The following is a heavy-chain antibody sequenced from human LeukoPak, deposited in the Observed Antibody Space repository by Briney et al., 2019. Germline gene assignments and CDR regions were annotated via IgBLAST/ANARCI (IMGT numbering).Heavy chain of an antibody. J-gene: IGHJ6*02. CDR1: GYTFTGYY. D-gene: IGHD6-13*01. CDR2: INPNSGGT. CDR3: SREKQQLVPYYGMHV. Sequence: ASVKVSCKAFGYTFTGYYMHWVRPAPGQGLEWMGWINPNSGGTNYAQKFQGRVTMTRDTSISTAYMELSRLRSDDTAVYYCSREKQQLVPYYGMHVWGQGPTVTVSS. V-gene: IGHV1-2*02.